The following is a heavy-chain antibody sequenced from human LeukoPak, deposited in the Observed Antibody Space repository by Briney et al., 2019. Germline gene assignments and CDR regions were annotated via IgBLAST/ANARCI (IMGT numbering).Heavy chain of an antibody. CDR2: IIPIFGTA. Sequence: GASVKVSCKASGGTFSSYAISWVRQAPGQGLEWMGRIIPIFGTANYAQKFQGRVTITTDESTSTAYMELSSLRSEDTAVYYCARGNLERGYFDYWGQGTLVTASS. CDR1: GGTFSSYA. J-gene: IGHJ4*02. V-gene: IGHV1-69*05. D-gene: IGHD1-1*01. CDR3: ARGNLERGYFDY.